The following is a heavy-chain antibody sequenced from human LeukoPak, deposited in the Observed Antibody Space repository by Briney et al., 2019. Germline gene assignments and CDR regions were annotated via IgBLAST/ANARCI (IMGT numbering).Heavy chain of an antibody. CDR3: ARNRGTADFRSGYPRHNWFDP. V-gene: IGHV6-1*01. CDR2: TYYRSKWYN. J-gene: IGHJ5*02. Sequence: SQTLSLTCAISGDSVSSNSAAWNWIRQSPSRGLEWLGRTYYRSKWYNDYAVSVKSRITINPDTSKNQFSLQLNSVTPEDTAVYYCARNRGTADFRSGYPRHNWFDPWGQGTLVTVSS. D-gene: IGHD3-3*01. CDR1: GDSVSSNSAA.